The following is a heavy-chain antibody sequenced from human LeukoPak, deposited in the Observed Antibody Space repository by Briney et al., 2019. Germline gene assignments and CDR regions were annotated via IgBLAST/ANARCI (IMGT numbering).Heavy chain of an antibody. CDR3: ARERVPVVTLDAFHI. D-gene: IGHD2-2*01. CDR2: ISSSSSYI. V-gene: IGHV3-21*01. CDR1: VFTFSNYI. J-gene: IGHJ3*02. Sequence: GGALILSCAASVFTFSNYIMNWVRQAPGKVQELVSSISSSSSYIYYASSEKGRFTITRDNAKTSLNLQMNSLRAEDTAVYYCARERVPVVTLDAFHIWGQGTMVTVSS.